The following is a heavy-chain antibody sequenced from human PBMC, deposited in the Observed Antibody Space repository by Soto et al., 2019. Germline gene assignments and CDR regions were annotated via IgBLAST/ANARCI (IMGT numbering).Heavy chain of an antibody. J-gene: IGHJ6*02. CDR1: GGTFSSYA. V-gene: IGHV1-69*12. CDR2: IIPIFGTA. Sequence: QVQLVQSGAEVKKPGSSVKVSCKASGGTFSSYAISWVRQAPVQGLEWMGGIIPIFGTANYAQKFQGRATITADESTSTAYMDLISLRSEDTAVYYCASVLELHYYYGMDVWGQGTTVTVSS. CDR3: ASVLELHYYYGMDV. D-gene: IGHD1-7*01.